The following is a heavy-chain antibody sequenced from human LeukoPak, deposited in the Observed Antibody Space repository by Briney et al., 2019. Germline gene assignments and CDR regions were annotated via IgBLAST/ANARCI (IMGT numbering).Heavy chain of an antibody. J-gene: IGHJ3*02. V-gene: IGHV3-74*01. CDR2: ISSDGSDT. Sequence: GGSLRLSCAASGFTFSSYWMHWVRQAPGKGLVWVSRISSDGSDTTYADSVKGRFTISRDNAKNTLYLHMNSLRGEDTAVYYCARFYGGSAFDIWGQGTMVTVSS. CDR1: GFTFSSYW. D-gene: IGHD3-16*01. CDR3: ARFYGGSAFDI.